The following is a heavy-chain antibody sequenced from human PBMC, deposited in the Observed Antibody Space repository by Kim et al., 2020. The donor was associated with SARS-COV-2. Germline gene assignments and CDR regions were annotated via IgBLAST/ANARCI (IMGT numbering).Heavy chain of an antibody. D-gene: IGHD3-10*01. CDR3: VKDRGRWFNIFDS. CDR1: GFSFNDYT. J-gene: IGHJ4*02. Sequence: GGSLRLSCETSGFSFNDYTMHWVRQAPGKGLEWVSLLSWDGGSTYYADSVKGRFTISRDNNKESLYLQMTNLKTEDTALYYCVKDRGRWFNIFDSWGLGTLVTVSS. V-gene: IGHV3-43*01. CDR2: LSWDGGST.